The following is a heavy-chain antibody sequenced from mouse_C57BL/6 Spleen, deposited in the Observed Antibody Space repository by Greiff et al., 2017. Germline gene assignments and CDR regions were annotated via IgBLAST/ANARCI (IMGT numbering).Heavy chain of an antibody. CDR2: IYPGSGST. Sequence: VQLQQSGAELVKPGASVKLSCKASGYTFTSYWITWVKQRPGQGLEWIGDIYPGSGSTNYNEKFKSKATLTVDTSSSTAYMQRSSLTSEDSAVYYCAKEVDSSEYLDYWGQGTTLTVSS. V-gene: IGHV1-55*01. CDR1: GYTFTSYW. J-gene: IGHJ2*01. CDR3: AKEVDSSEYLDY. D-gene: IGHD3-2*02.